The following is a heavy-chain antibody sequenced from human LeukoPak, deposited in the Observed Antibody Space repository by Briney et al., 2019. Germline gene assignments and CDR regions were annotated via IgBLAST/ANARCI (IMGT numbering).Heavy chain of an antibody. V-gene: IGHV1-8*03. Sequence: ASVKVSCKASGYTFTSYDINWVRQATGQGLEWMGWMNPNSGNTGYAQKFQGRVTITRNTSISTAYMELSSLRSVDTAVYYCARFRGATRYYYYMDVWGKGTTVTVSS. D-gene: IGHD1-26*01. CDR1: GYTFTSYD. CDR2: MNPNSGNT. CDR3: ARFRGATRYYYYMDV. J-gene: IGHJ6*03.